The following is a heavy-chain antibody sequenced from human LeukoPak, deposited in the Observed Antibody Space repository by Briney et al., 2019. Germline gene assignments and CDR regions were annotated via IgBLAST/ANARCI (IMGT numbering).Heavy chain of an antibody. D-gene: IGHD2-2*01. CDR2: IYTSGST. Sequence: SETLSLTCTVSGYSISSGYYWGWIRQPPGKGLEWIGRIYTSGSTNYNPSLKSRVTMSVDTSKNQFSLKLSSVTAADTAVYYCARDRPNIVVVPADSKAYYYYYMDVWGKGTTVTISS. CDR3: ARDRPNIVVVPADSKAYYYYYMDV. V-gene: IGHV4-38-2*02. J-gene: IGHJ6*03. CDR1: GYSISSGYY.